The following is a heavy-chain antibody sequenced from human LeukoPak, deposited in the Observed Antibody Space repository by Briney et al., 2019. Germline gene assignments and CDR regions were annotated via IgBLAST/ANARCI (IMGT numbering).Heavy chain of an antibody. Sequence: GGSLRLSCATSGFTFSSYAMSWVRQAPGKGLEWVSTISPSGGVTFYSDSVRGRFTISRDYSKDTLFLQMNSLRVEDTAVFYCAHAYLWGQGTMVTVSS. CDR3: AHAYL. D-gene: IGHD2-21*01. V-gene: IGHV3-23*01. J-gene: IGHJ3*01. CDR2: ISPSGGVT. CDR1: GFTFSSYA.